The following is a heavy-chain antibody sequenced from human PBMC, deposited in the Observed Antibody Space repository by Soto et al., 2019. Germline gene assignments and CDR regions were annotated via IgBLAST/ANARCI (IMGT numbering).Heavy chain of an antibody. Sequence: SETLSLTCTVSGDSIRSSSHYWAWNRQPPGKGLEWIAGFYYSGSPYYNPSLKSRVTMSVDTSKNQFSLRSVILSGGSYKGLIRLHYFDTWGPGTLVTVSS. J-gene: IGHJ4*02. V-gene: IGHV4-39*01. CDR3: LHYFDT. D-gene: IGHD3-3*01. CDR2: FYYSGSP. CDR1: GDSIRSSSHY.